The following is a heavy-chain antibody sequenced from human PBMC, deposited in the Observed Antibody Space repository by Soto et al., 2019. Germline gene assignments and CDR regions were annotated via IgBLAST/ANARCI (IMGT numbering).Heavy chain of an antibody. D-gene: IGHD6-19*01. J-gene: IGHJ4*02. Sequence: GGSLRLSCAASGFTFSNAWMSWVRQAPGKGLVWVSRINSGASTTNYADSVKGRFTISRDNAKNTLYLQMDSLTAEDTAVYYCARGPSGWFGYDYWGQGTLVTVSS. CDR1: GFTFSNAW. V-gene: IGHV3-74*01. CDR2: INSGASTT. CDR3: ARGPSGWFGYDY.